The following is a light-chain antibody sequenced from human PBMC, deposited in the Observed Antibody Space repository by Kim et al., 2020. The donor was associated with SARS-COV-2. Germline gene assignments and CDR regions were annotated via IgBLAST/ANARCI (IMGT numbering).Light chain of an antibody. J-gene: IGKJ2*01. Sequence: GDRVTITCRASQSISSSLNWYQQKPGKAPKLLIYAASNLQSGVPSRFSGSGSGSDFTLTISSLQPEDFATYHCQQFYSTPYTFGQGTKLEI. CDR1: QSISSS. CDR2: AAS. CDR3: QQFYSTPYT. V-gene: IGKV1-39*01.